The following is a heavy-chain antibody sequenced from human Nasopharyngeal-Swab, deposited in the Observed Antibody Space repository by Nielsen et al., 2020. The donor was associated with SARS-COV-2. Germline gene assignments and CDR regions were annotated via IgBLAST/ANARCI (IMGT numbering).Heavy chain of an antibody. V-gene: IGHV3-64*01. CDR1: GFTFSGYA. Sequence: GESLKISCAASGFTFSGYAMYWVRQAPGKGLEYVSLISSDGRSTYYANSMKGKFTVSRDNSKNTLYLQMGSLRAEDMAVYYCAGERCGGDCYSDYWGQGTLVTVSS. J-gene: IGHJ4*02. CDR2: ISSDGRST. D-gene: IGHD2-21*01. CDR3: AGERCGGDCYSDY.